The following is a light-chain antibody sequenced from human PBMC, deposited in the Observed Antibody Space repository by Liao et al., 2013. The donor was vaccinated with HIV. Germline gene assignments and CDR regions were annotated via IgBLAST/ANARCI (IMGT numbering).Light chain of an antibody. V-gene: IGLV3-1*01. CDR1: KLGDKY. CDR3: QVWDSGSGHSYV. Sequence: SYELTQPPSVSVFPGQTASITCFGDKLGDKYACWYQQKPGQSPVVVIYQDTKRPSGIPERFSGSNSGNTATLTISRVEAGDEADYYCQVWDSGSGHSYVFGPGTKVTVL. CDR2: QDT. J-gene: IGLJ1*01.